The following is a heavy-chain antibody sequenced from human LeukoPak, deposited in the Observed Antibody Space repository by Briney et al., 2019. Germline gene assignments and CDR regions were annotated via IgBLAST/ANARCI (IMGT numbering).Heavy chain of an antibody. CDR1: GFTFSSYG. CDR3: ARDGYCSSTSCSSYYYYYMDV. J-gene: IGHJ6*03. D-gene: IGHD2-2*03. Sequence: GGSLRLSCAASGFTFSSYGMHWVRQAPGKGLEWVAFIRYDGSNKYYADSVKGRFTISRDNSKNTLYLQMNSLRAEDTAVYYCARDGYCSSTSCSSYYYYYMDVWGKGTTVTISS. CDR2: IRYDGSNK. V-gene: IGHV3-30*02.